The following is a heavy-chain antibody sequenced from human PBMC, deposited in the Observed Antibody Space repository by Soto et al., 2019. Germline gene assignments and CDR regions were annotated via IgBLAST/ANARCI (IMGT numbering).Heavy chain of an antibody. CDR2: IYHSGST. Sequence: QLQLQESGSGLVKPSQTLSLTCAVSGGSISSGGYSWSWIRQPPGKGLEWIGYIYHSGSTYYNPSLKSRVTISVDRSKTQFSLKVSSVTAADTAVYSCAGGIAARPLGYWGQGTLVTVSS. J-gene: IGHJ4*02. CDR1: GGSISSGGYS. CDR3: AGGIAARPLGY. V-gene: IGHV4-30-2*01. D-gene: IGHD6-6*01.